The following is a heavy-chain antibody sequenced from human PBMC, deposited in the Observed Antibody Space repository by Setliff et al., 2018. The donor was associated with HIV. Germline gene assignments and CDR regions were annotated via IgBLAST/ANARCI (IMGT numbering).Heavy chain of an antibody. V-gene: IGHV3-33*01. Sequence: GSLRLSCAASGFTFSSYGMHWVRQAPGKGLEWVAVIWYDGSNKYYADSVKGRFTISRDNSKNTLYLQMNSLRAEDTAVYYCARDTEGGKIYYWGQGTLVTVSS. CDR2: IWYDGSNK. CDR1: GFTFSSYG. CDR3: ARDTEGGKIYY. D-gene: IGHD1-1*01. J-gene: IGHJ4*02.